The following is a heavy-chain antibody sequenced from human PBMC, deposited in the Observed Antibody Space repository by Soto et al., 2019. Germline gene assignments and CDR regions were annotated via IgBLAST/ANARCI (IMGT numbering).Heavy chain of an antibody. J-gene: IGHJ4*02. Sequence: QVHLVQSGAEVKKPGSSVRVSCKASGGSFSNYAVTWVRQAPGQRPEWMGGITPMFGIANYAQKFQGRVTLTADESTGTAYMELSSLRSDDTATYYCASDRHHSGFEDWGQGTLVTVSS. CDR2: ITPMFGIA. CDR1: GGSFSNYA. V-gene: IGHV1-69*01. CDR3: ASDRHHSGFED.